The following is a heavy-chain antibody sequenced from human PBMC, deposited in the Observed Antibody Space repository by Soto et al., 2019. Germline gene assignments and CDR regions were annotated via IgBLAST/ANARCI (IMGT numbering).Heavy chain of an antibody. CDR1: GDSVSSNSAA. D-gene: IGHD2-21*02. CDR3: TKQKGDSRTYNGMDG. V-gene: IGHV6-1*01. Sequence: PSQTLSLTCAISGDSVSSNSAAWKCIRQSPSRGLEWLGRAYYRSQWYYDSAVSVRSRITVIPDTSKNQFSLQLNSVTPEDTAVYYCTKQKGDSRTYNGMDGWGQGTTVPVSS. J-gene: IGHJ6*02. CDR2: AYYRSQWYY.